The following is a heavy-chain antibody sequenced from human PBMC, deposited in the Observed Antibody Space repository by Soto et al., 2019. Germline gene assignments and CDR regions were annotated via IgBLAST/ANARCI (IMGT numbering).Heavy chain of an antibody. CDR1: GFSFTTYG. CDR3: ARGGWTGIVGIFGSPLDI. Sequence: QGQLVESGGGWVQPGRSLRLSCEATGFSFTTYGMHWVRQAPGKGLEWVAVIGYDGNNKYYADSVEGRFTISRNNSKNTVYLQMKRLRGDATAVYYCARGGWTGIVGIFGSPLDIWGQGTVVTVSS. V-gene: IGHV3-33*01. J-gene: IGHJ3*02. CDR2: IGYDGNNK. D-gene: IGHD1-1*01.